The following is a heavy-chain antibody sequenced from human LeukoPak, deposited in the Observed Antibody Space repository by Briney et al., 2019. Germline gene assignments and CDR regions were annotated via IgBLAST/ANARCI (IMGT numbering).Heavy chain of an antibody. CDR3: ARGGILRYFDWPKPFDI. Sequence: PSETLSLTCTVSGGSISSYYWSWIRQPPGKGLEWIGYIYYSGSTNYNPSLKSRVTISVDTSKNQFSLKLSSVTAADTAVYYCARGGILRYFDWPKPFDIWGQGTMVTVSS. CDR1: GGSISSYY. J-gene: IGHJ3*02. V-gene: IGHV4-59*12. CDR2: IYYSGST. D-gene: IGHD3-9*01.